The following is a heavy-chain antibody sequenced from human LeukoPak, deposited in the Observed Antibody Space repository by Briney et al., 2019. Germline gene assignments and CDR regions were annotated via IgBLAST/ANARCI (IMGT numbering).Heavy chain of an antibody. CDR2: INPNSGGT. CDR3: ARDDSSGYYPSHY. Sequence: GASVKVSCKASGYTFTGYYMHWVRQAPGQGLEWMGWINPNSGGTNYAQKFQDRVTMTRDTSISTAYMELSRLRSDDTAVYYCARDDSSGYYPSHYWGQGTLVTVSS. D-gene: IGHD3-22*01. CDR1: GYTFTGYY. J-gene: IGHJ4*02. V-gene: IGHV1-2*02.